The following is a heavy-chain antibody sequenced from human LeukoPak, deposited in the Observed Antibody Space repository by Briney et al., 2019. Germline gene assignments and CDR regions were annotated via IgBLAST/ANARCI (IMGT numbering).Heavy chain of an antibody. CDR1: GGTFSSYA. V-gene: IGHV1-69*06. CDR2: IIPIFGTA. D-gene: IGHD3-16*01. CDR3: AVIRGGWVWYDAFEI. Sequence: SVKVSCKASGGTFSSYAISWVRQAPGQGLEWMGGIIPIFGTANYAQKFQGRVTITADKSTSTAYMELSSLRSEDTAVYYCAVIRGGWVWYDAFEIWGEGKMVSVSS. J-gene: IGHJ3*02.